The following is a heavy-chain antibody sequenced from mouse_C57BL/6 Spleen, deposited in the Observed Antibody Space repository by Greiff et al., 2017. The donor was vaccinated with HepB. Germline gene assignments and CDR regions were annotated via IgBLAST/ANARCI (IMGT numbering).Heavy chain of an antibody. CDR3: ARDRDYYGSSYSYWYFDV. Sequence: DVQLVESEGGLVQPGSSMKLSCTASGFTFSDYYMAWVRQVPEKGLEWVANINYDGSSTYYLDSLKSRFIISRDNAKNILYLQMSSLKSEDTATYYCARDRDYYGSSYSYWYFDVWGTGTTVTVSS. CDR2: INYDGSST. V-gene: IGHV5-16*01. D-gene: IGHD1-1*01. CDR1: GFTFSDYY. J-gene: IGHJ1*03.